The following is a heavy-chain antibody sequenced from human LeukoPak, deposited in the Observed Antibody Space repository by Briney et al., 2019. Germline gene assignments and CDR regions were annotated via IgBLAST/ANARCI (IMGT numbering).Heavy chain of an antibody. CDR3: AKGRYYYGSAQGY. CDR2: IRYDGSNK. Sequence: GGSLRLSCAASGFTFSSYGMHWVRQAPGKGLEWVAFIRYDGSNKYYADSVKGRFTISRDNSKNTLYLQMNSLRAEATAVYYCAKGRYYYGSAQGYWGQGTLVTVSS. V-gene: IGHV3-30*02. D-gene: IGHD3-10*01. CDR1: GFTFSSYG. J-gene: IGHJ4*02.